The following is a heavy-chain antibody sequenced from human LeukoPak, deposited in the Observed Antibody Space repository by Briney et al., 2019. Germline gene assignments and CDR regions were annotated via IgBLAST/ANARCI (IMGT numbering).Heavy chain of an antibody. Sequence: PGGSLRLSCAASGFTFSSYWMSWVRQAPGKGLEWVANIKQDGSEKYYVDSVKGRFTISRDNAKNSLYLQTNSLRAEDTAVYYCARLLGYCSSTSCYTWGQGTLVTVSS. CDR1: GFTFSSYW. V-gene: IGHV3-7*01. CDR2: IKQDGSEK. D-gene: IGHD2-2*02. J-gene: IGHJ4*02. CDR3: ARLLGYCSSTSCYT.